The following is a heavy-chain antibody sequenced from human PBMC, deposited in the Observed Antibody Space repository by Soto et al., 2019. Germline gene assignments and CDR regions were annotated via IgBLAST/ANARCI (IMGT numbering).Heavy chain of an antibody. CDR2: IYHSGST. V-gene: IGHV4-4*02. J-gene: IGHJ4*02. D-gene: IGHD6-19*01. CDR1: GGSISSSNW. Sequence: QVQLQESGPGLVKPSGTLSLTCAVSGGSISSSNWWSWVRQPPGKGLEWIGEIYHSGSTNYNPSLGRRVTISVDKSKNQFSRELSSVTAADTAVYYCARGGYSSGWYSASGFDYWGQGTLVTVSS. CDR3: ARGGYSSGWYSASGFDY.